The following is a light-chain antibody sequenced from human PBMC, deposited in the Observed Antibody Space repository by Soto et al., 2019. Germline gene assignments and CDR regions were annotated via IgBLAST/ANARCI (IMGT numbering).Light chain of an antibody. CDR2: DVS. Sequence: DIQMTQSPSTLSASVGDRVTITCRAGQTISTWLAWYQQKPGKAPKLLIYDVSSLESGVPSRFSGSGSGTEFTLTISSLQPDDLATYYCQQYNTFWTFGQGTKVDIK. V-gene: IGKV1-5*01. CDR1: QTISTW. J-gene: IGKJ1*01. CDR3: QQYNTFWT.